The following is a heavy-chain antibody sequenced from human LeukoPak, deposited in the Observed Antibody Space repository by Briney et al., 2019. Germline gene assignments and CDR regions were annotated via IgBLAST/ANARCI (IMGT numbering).Heavy chain of an antibody. D-gene: IGHD4/OR15-4a*01. J-gene: IGHJ5*02. CDR1: GYTFTSYG. V-gene: IGHV1-46*01. CDR2: INPSGGGT. CDR3: ARDLGAQTMVFFDP. Sequence: GASVKVSCKASGYTFTSYGISWVRQAPGQGLEWMGIINPSGGGTNYAQKFQARVTMTRDTSTSTVYMELSSLRSEDTAVYYCARDLGAQTMVFFDPWGQGTLVTVSS.